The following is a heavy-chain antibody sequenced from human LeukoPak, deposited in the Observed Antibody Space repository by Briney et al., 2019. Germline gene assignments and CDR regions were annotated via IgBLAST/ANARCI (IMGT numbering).Heavy chain of an antibody. J-gene: IGHJ4*02. CDR3: ARVGSYGYDY. V-gene: IGHV4-59*01. CDR2: IYYSGST. CDR1: DGSINSYY. D-gene: IGHD5-18*01. Sequence: SETLSLTCSVSDGSINSYYWSWIRQPPGKGLEWIGYIYYSGSTNYNPSLKSRVTISVDTSKNQFSLKLSSVTAADTAVYYCARVGSYGYDYWGQGTLVTVSS.